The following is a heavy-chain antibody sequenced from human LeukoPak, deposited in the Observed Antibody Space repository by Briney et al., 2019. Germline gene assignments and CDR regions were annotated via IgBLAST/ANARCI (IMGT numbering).Heavy chain of an antibody. D-gene: IGHD6-13*01. CDR2: IYTSGST. CDR1: GGYISSDY. J-gene: IGHJ4*02. Sequence: SETLSLTCSVSGGYISSDYWSWIRQPAGKGLEWIGRIYTSGSTNYNPSLKSRVTISVDTSKNQFSLKLSSVTAADTAVYYCAELLQGSSSVYYFDYWGQGTLVTVSS. V-gene: IGHV4-4*07. CDR3: AELLQGSSSVYYFDY.